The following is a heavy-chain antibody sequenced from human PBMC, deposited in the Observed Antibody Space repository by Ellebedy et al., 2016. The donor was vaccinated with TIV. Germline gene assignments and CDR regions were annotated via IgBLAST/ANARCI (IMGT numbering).Heavy chain of an antibody. CDR3: AKEIRTGSGAGFDV. CDR1: GFTFTDFY. J-gene: IGHJ3*01. CDR2: IGESGRNP. V-gene: IGHV3-11*01. Sequence: PGGSLTLSCAASGFTFTDFYMAWIRPAPGKGLEWVSHIGESGRNPNYANSVKGRFTISRDNAKNSLFLQMNTLRADDTAVYYCAKEIRTGSGAGFDVWGQGTMVTVSS. D-gene: IGHD1-26*01.